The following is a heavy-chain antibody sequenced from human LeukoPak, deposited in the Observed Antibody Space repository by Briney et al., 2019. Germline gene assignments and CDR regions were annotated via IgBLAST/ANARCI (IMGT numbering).Heavy chain of an antibody. CDR1: GYSISSGYY. CDR2: IYYSGST. V-gene: IGHV4-61*01. J-gene: IGHJ3*02. Sequence: PSETLSLTCTASGYSISSGYYWSWIRQPPGKGLEWIGYIYYSGSTNYNPSLKSRVTISVDTSKNQFSLKLSSVTAADTAVYYCARDVGITIFGVVNAFDIWGQGTMDTVSS. CDR3: ARDVGITIFGVVNAFDI. D-gene: IGHD3-3*01.